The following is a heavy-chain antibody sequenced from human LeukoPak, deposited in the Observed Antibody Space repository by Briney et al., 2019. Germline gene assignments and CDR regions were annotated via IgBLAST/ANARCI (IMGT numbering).Heavy chain of an antibody. Sequence: GESLKISCKGSGYSCTSYWIGWARQMPGKGLWWMGIIYPGDSDTRYSPSFQGQVTISADKSISTAYLQWSSLKASDTAMYYCARPRSIEMATITDAFDIWGQGTMVTVSS. J-gene: IGHJ3*02. V-gene: IGHV5-51*03. CDR1: GYSCTSYW. CDR3: ARPRSIEMATITDAFDI. D-gene: IGHD5-24*01. CDR2: IYPGDSDT.